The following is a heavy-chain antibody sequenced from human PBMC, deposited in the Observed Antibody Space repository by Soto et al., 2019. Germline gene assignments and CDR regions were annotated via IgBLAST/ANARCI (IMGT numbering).Heavy chain of an antibody. CDR2: VSGSSSYI. J-gene: IGHJ3*01. D-gene: IGHD4-17*01. CDR3: ARDLIGHYGP. V-gene: IGHV3-21*06. Sequence: GGSQNLSSEGSGFNFGNFDMIWVRQAPGKGLEWASSVSGSSSYIYYADSVKGRFTVSRDNANNLVFLQMNGLRPEDTAMYYCARDLIGHYGPWGQGTMVT. CDR1: GFNFGNFD.